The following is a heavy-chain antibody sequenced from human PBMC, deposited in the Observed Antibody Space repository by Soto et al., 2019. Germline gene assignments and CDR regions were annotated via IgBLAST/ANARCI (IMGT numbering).Heavy chain of an antibody. D-gene: IGHD5-12*01. V-gene: IGHV5-51*01. CDR1: GFNFPTFW. CDR3: ASQEMATKNVDAFDI. Sequence: GESLKISCKHSGFNFPTFWIAWVRQMPGEGLEWMGIIYPGDSDTRYSPSFQGQVTISADKSISTAYLQWSSLKASDTAMYYCASQEMATKNVDAFDIWGQGTMVTVSS. CDR2: IYPGDSDT. J-gene: IGHJ3*02.